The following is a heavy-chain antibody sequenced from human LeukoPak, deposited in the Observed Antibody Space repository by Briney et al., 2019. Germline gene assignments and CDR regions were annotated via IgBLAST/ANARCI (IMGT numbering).Heavy chain of an antibody. CDR3: ARERWFGEANWFDP. J-gene: IGHJ5*02. D-gene: IGHD3-10*01. Sequence: PSETLSLTCTVSGGSISSYYWSWIRQPPGKGLEWIGYIYYSGSTNYNPSLKSRVTISVDTSKNQFSLKLSSVTAADTAVYYCARERWFGEANWFDPWGQGTLVTVSS. CDR2: IYYSGST. V-gene: IGHV4-59*01. CDR1: GGSISSYY.